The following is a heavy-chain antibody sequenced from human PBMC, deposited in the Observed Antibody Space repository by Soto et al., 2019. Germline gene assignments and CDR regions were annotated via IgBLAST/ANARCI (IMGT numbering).Heavy chain of an antibody. V-gene: IGHV3-23*01. D-gene: IGHD7-27*01. CDR2: ISVSGSNT. CDR3: ARANWGVWYFGL. CDR1: EFTFSSFA. Sequence: HPGGSLRLSCAASEFTFSSFAMSWVRQAPGKGLEWVSSISVSGSNTYYADSVKGRFTFSRDNSKNTLYLQMNSLRAEDTAVYYCARANWGVWYFGLWGRGTLVTVSS. J-gene: IGHJ2*01.